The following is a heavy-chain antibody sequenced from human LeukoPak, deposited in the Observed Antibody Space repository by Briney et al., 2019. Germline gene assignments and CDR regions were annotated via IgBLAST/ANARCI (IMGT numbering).Heavy chain of an antibody. D-gene: IGHD3-22*01. V-gene: IGHV3-23*01. J-gene: IGHJ4*02. CDR1: GFTFSSYW. CDR3: AKMKYYDSSGYYDY. CDR2: ISGSGGST. Sequence: PGGSLRLSCAASGFTFSSYWMHWVRQAPGKGLEWVSAISGSGGSTYYADSVKGRFTISRDNSKNTLYLQMNSLRAEDTAVYYCAKMKYYDSSGYYDYWGQGTLVTVSS.